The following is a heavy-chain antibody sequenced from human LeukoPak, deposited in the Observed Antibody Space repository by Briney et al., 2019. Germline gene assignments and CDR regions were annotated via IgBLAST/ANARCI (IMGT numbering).Heavy chain of an antibody. CDR3: ATVGRTTVTTPFDY. CDR1: GFTFNSYS. CDR2: ISSSSSYI. V-gene: IGHV3-21*01. D-gene: IGHD4-17*01. Sequence: PGGSLRLSCAASGFTFNSYSMNWVRQAPGKGLEWVSSISSSSSYIYYADSVKGRFTISRDNAKNSLYLQMNSLRAEDTAVYYCATVGRTTVTTPFDYWGQGTLVTVSS. J-gene: IGHJ4*02.